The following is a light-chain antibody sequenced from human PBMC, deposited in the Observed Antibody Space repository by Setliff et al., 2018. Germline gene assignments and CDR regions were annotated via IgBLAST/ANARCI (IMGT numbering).Light chain of an antibody. Sequence: QSVLTQPASVSGSPGQSITISCTGPSSDIGGYNYVSWYQQYPGKAPQLIIYGVSKRPSGVSDRFSGSKSGNTASLTISGLQVEDEADYYCSLYSGSNNFFFGSGTKGTVL. CDR1: SSDIGGYNY. CDR3: SLYSGSNNFF. J-gene: IGLJ1*01. V-gene: IGLV2-14*03. CDR2: GVS.